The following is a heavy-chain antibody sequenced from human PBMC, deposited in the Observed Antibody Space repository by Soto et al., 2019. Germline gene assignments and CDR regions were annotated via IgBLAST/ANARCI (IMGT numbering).Heavy chain of an antibody. V-gene: IGHV1-69*06. CDR1: GGTFSSYA. D-gene: IGHD4-17*01. CDR2: IIPIFGTA. J-gene: IGHJ6*02. CDR3: ARDAAQGYGGNTYYYYGMDV. Sequence: SVKVSFKASGGTFSSYAISWVRQAPGQGLEWMGGIIPIFGTANYAQKFQGRVTITADKSTSTAYMELSSLRSEDTAVYYCARDAAQGYGGNTYYYYGMDVWGQGTTVTVSS.